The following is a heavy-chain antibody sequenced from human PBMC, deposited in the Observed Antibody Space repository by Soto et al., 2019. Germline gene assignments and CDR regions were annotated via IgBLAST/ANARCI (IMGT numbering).Heavy chain of an antibody. V-gene: IGHV5-51*01. CDR2: IYPGDSDT. CDR3: ARRSENNVVVVAEGAFDI. Sequence: GESLKISCKGSGYSFTSYWIGWVRQMPGKGLEWMGIIYPGDSDTRYSPSFQGQVTISADKSISTAYLQWSSLKASDTAMYYCARRSENNVVVVAEGAFDIWGQGTMVTVSS. J-gene: IGHJ3*02. D-gene: IGHD2-15*01. CDR1: GYSFTSYW.